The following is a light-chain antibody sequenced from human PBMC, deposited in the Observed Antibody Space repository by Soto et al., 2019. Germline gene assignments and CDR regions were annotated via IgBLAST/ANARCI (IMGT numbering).Light chain of an antibody. CDR3: CSYGGGNNFYV. V-gene: IGLV2-11*01. CDR1: SSDVGGYNY. J-gene: IGLJ1*01. CDR2: DVS. Sequence: QSALTQPRSVSGSPGQSVTISCTGTSSDVGGYNYVSWYQQHPGKAPKFMIYDVSQRPSGVPARFSGSKSGNTASLTISGLQAEDEADYYCCSYGGGNNFYVFGTGTKVTVL.